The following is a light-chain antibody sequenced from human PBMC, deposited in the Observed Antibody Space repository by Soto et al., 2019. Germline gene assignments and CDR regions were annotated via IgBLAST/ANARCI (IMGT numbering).Light chain of an antibody. CDR1: QSVSSN. CDR3: HQYNYWPT. V-gene: IGKV3-15*01. CDR2: GAS. Sequence: EIVMTQSPATLSVSPGERATLSCRASQSVSSNLAWYQQKPGQAPRLLIYGASTRATGIPARFSGSGSGTDFTLTISSLQSEDFAVYYCHQYNYWPTFGQGTKVDIK. J-gene: IGKJ1*01.